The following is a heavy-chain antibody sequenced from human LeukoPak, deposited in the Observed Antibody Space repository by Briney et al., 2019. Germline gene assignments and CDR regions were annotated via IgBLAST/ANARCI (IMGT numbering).Heavy chain of an antibody. V-gene: IGHV4-30-4*01. CDR1: GGSISSGDYY. Sequence: PSQTLSLTCTVSGGSISSGDYYWSWIRQPPGKSLEWIGYIYYSGSTYYNPSLKSRVTISLDTSKNQFSLKLTSVTAADTTVYYCAREENYNVDYWGQGILVTVSS. CDR3: AREENYNVDY. J-gene: IGHJ4*02. CDR2: IYYSGST. D-gene: IGHD1-7*01.